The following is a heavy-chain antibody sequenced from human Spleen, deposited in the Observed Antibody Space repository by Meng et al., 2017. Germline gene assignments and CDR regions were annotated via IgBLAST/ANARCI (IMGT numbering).Heavy chain of an antibody. CDR3: ARIRGGNYYYFDY. V-gene: IGHV2-70*04. CDR2: IDWDDDK. Sequence: SGPTLVKPTQTLTLTCTFSGFSLNTNGIRVNWIRQPPGKALEWLARIDWDDDKFYSTSLKTRLTISKDTSRNQVVLTMTNMDPVDTGTYYCARIRGGNYYYFDYWGQGSLVTVSS. D-gene: IGHD1-26*01. CDR1: GFSLNTNGIR. J-gene: IGHJ4*02.